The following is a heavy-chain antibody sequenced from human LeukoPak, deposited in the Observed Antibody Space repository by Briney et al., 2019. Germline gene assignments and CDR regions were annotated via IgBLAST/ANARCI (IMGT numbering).Heavy chain of an antibody. Sequence: GESLKISCKCPGYRFTTYWIGWVRQMPAKGLEWMGIINPGDSETRYSPSFPGQVTISADRSISTAYLLWSSLKASDSAMYYCARHPITRYYDSSGYSAAGPDYWGQGTLVTVSS. V-gene: IGHV5-51*01. D-gene: IGHD3-22*01. CDR2: INPGDSET. CDR1: GYRFTTYW. J-gene: IGHJ4*02. CDR3: ARHPITRYYDSSGYSAAGPDY.